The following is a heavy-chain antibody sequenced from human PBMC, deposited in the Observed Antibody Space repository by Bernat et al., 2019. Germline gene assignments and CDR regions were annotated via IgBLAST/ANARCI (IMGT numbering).Heavy chain of an antibody. J-gene: IGHJ3*02. V-gene: IGHV1-3*01. D-gene: IGHD1-1*01. Sequence: QVQLVQSGAEVKKPGASVKVSCKASGYTFTSYAMHWVRQAPGQRLEWMGWINAGNGNTKYSQKFQGRVTITRDTSASTAYMELSSLRSEDTAVYYCAGVPTGTGVDAFDIWGQGTMVTVSS. CDR1: GYTFTSYA. CDR3: AGVPTGTGVDAFDI. CDR2: INAGNGNT.